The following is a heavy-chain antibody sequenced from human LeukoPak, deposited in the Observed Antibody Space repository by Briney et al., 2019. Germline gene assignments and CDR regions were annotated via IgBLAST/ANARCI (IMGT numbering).Heavy chain of an antibody. Sequence: GGSLRLSCAASGFTFSSYGMHWVRQAPGKGLEWVSVISYDGSNKYYADSVKGRFTISRDNSKNTLYLQMNSLRAEDTAVYYCAKDRGDGNTLDYWGQGTLVTVSS. J-gene: IGHJ4*02. CDR2: ISYDGSNK. D-gene: IGHD2/OR15-2a*01. CDR3: AKDRGDGNTLDY. V-gene: IGHV3-30*18. CDR1: GFTFSSYG.